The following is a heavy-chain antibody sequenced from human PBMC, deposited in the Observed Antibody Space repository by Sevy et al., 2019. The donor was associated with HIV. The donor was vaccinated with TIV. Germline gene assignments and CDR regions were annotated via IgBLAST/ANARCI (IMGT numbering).Heavy chain of an antibody. CDR1: GGTFNNYA. CDR2: NISIFGTT. CDR3: AKTGRVGLGNWLDP. J-gene: IGHJ5*02. Sequence: ASVKVSCKASGGTFNNYAISWVRQAPGQGLEWMGGNISIFGTTNYAQKFQGRVTITADESTKTAYMELSSLRSEDTAMYYCAKTGRVGLGNWLDPWGQGTLVTVSS. V-gene: IGHV1-69*13. D-gene: IGHD3-16*01.